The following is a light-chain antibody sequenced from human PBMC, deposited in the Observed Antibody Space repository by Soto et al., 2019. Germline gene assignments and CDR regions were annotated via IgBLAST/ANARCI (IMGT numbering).Light chain of an antibody. J-gene: IGLJ2*01. Sequence: QSALTQPASVSGSPGQSITISCTGTSRDVGGYNYVSWYQQHPGKAPKLMIYDVSNRPSGVSNRFSGSKSGNTASLTISGLQAADEADYYCSSYTSSSTLVLFGGGTKVTVL. CDR3: SSYTSSSTLVL. CDR2: DVS. CDR1: SRDVGGYNY. V-gene: IGLV2-14*01.